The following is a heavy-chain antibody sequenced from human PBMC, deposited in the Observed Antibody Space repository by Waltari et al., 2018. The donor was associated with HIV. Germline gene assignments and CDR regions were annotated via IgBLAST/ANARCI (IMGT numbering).Heavy chain of an antibody. CDR2: IIPLSGTA. CDR1: GDTLSDYG. J-gene: IGHJ4*02. D-gene: IGHD2-15*01. V-gene: IGHV1-69*06. CDR3: ARKFLLQHYFDY. Sequence: QVQLAQSGAEVKKPWSSVKVSCKDYGDTLSDYGFTWVRQAPGQGLEWMGNIIPLSGTAIYAQRFQGRVTITADKSTNTVYMELSSLTSDDTAVYYCARKFLLQHYFDYWGQGTLVTVSS.